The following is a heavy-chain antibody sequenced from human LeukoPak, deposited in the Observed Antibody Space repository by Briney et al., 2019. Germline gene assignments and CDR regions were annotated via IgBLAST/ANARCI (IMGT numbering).Heavy chain of an antibody. Sequence: SETLSLTCTVSGASVSSGSYYWNWIRQPPGKGLEWIGYIYHSGSTNYNPSLKSRVTISIDTSKNQFSLKLSSVTAADTAVYYCARGSLQFGTVTYFDYWGQGTLVTVSS. J-gene: IGHJ4*02. CDR1: GASVSSGSYY. V-gene: IGHV4-61*01. CDR2: IYHSGST. CDR3: ARGSLQFGTVTYFDY. D-gene: IGHD4-17*01.